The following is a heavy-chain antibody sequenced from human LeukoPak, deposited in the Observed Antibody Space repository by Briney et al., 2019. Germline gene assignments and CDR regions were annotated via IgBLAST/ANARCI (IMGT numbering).Heavy chain of an antibody. CDR1: GFTVSSNY. D-gene: IGHD1-26*01. V-gene: IGHV3-53*01. J-gene: IGHJ4*02. CDR3: ARASGSYYSGLDY. Sequence: SGGSLRLSCAASGFTVSSNYMSWVRQAPGKGLEWVSVIYSGGSTYYADSVKGRFTISRDNSKNTLYLQMNSLRAEDTAVYYCARASGSYYSGLDYWGQGTLVTVSS. CDR2: IYSGGST.